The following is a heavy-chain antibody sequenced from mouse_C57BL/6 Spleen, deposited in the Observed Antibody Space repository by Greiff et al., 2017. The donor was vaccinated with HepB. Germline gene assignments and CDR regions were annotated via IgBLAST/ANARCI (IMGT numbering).Heavy chain of an antibody. V-gene: IGHV5-17*01. Sequence: EVHLVESGGGLVKPGGSLKLSCAASGFTFSDYGMHWVRQAPEKGLEWVAYISSGSSTIYYADTVKGRFTISRDNAKNTLYLQMTSLRSEDTAMYYCARGGIHCYGSSPYAMDYWGQGTTVTVSS. D-gene: IGHD1-1*01. J-gene: IGHJ4*01. CDR3: ARGGIHCYGSSPYAMDY. CDR1: GFTFSDYG. CDR2: ISSGSSTI.